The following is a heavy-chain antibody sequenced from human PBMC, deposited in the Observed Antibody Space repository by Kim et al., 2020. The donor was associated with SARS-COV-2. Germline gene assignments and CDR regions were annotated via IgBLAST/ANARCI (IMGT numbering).Heavy chain of an antibody. V-gene: IGHV3-64D*09. Sequence: ADSVTDRFTISRNNSKNTLYLQMSSLGPEDTAVYYCVKRASSSGWYGMDVWGQGTTVTVSS. J-gene: IGHJ6*02. D-gene: IGHD6-25*01. CDR3: VKRASSSGWYGMDV.